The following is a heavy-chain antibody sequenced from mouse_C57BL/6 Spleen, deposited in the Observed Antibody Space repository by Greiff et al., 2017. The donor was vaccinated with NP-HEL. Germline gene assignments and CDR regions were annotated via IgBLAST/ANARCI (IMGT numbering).Heavy chain of an antibody. J-gene: IGHJ4*01. Sequence: EVQLQQSGPELVKPGASVKISCKASGYTFTDYYMNWVKQSHGKSLEWIGDINPNNGGTSYTQKFKGKATLTVDKSSSTAYMELRSLTSEDSAVYYCAREGAMDYWGQGTSVTVSS. V-gene: IGHV1-26*01. CDR3: AREGAMDY. CDR1: GYTFTDYY. CDR2: INPNNGGT.